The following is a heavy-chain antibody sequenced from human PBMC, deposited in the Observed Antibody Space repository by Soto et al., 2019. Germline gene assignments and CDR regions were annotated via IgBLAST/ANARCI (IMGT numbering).Heavy chain of an antibody. Sequence: EVQLVESGGGLVQPGRSLRLSCAASGFTFHDYGMNWVRQPPGKGLEWVAGSGWNSGDIGYADSVKGRFTISRDNTKNPLYLQIHSLRHEDTAFYYCAKDMAVRSTRAADYWGQGTLVTVSS. V-gene: IGHV3-9*01. CDR2: SGWNSGDI. J-gene: IGHJ4*02. CDR3: AKDMAVRSTRAADY. CDR1: GFTFHDYG. D-gene: IGHD2-2*01.